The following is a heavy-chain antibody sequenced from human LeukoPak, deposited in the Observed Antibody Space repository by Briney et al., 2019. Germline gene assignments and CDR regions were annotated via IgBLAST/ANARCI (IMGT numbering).Heavy chain of an antibody. CDR3: ARYLGGYCSGGSCYSDWFDP. CDR2: IYTSGST. Sequence: PSETLSLTCTVSGGSISSYYWSWIRQPAGKGLEWIGRIYTSGSTNYNPSLKSRVTMSVDTSKNQFSLKLSSVTAADTAVYYCARYLGGYCSGGSCYSDWFDPWGQGTLVTVSS. J-gene: IGHJ5*02. CDR1: GGSISSYY. D-gene: IGHD2-15*01. V-gene: IGHV4-4*07.